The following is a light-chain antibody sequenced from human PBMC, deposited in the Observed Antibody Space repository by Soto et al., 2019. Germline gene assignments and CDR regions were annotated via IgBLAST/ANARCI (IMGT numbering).Light chain of an antibody. V-gene: IGKV3-20*01. CDR1: QSVSSN. CDR3: QQYGSSPIT. CDR2: ATS. J-gene: IGKJ5*01. Sequence: EIVMTQSPATLSVSPGERATLSCRASQSVSSNVAWYQQKPGQAPSLLIYATSSRATGIPDRFSGSGSGTDFSLTISRLEPEDFAVYYCQQYGSSPITFGQGTRLEIK.